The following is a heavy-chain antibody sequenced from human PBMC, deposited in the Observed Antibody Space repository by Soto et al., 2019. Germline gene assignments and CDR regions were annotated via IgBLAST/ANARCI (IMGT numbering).Heavy chain of an antibody. CDR2: ISGSGGTT. CDR3: AKTPRQWLVYFDY. J-gene: IGHJ4*02. D-gene: IGHD6-19*01. V-gene: IGHV3-23*01. CDR1: GFTFSNYA. Sequence: EVQLLESGGGLVQPGGSLRLSCAASGFTFSNYAIAWVRQAPGKGLEWVSGISGSGGTTYYADSVKGRFTISRDNSKEPLHLQMNSLRAEDTAVYYCAKTPRQWLVYFDYWGQGALVTVSS.